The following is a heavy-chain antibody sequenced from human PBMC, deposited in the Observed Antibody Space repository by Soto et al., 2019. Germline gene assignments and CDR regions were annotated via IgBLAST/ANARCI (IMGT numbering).Heavy chain of an antibody. Sequence: ASVKVSCKASGYTFTSYGISWVRQAPGQGLEWMGWISAYNGNTNYAQKLQGRVTMTTDTSTSTAYMGLRSLRSDDTAVYYCVFLLGKTGSGSYHPRFYGMDVWGQGTTVTVSS. CDR3: VFLLGKTGSGSYHPRFYGMDV. J-gene: IGHJ6*02. V-gene: IGHV1-18*01. D-gene: IGHD3-10*01. CDR2: ISAYNGNT. CDR1: GYTFTSYG.